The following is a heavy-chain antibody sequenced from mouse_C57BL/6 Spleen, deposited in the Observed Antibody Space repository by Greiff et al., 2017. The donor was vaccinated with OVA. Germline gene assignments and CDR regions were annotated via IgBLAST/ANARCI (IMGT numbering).Heavy chain of an antibody. Sequence: EVQLQQSGPELVKPGASVKIPCKASGYTFTDYNMDWVKQSHGKSLEWIGDINPNNGGTIYNQKFKGKATLTVDKSSSTAYMELRSLTSEDTAVYYCARQDYDYDDWFAYWGQGTLVTVSA. J-gene: IGHJ3*01. D-gene: IGHD2-4*01. CDR1: GYTFTDYN. V-gene: IGHV1-18*01. CDR2: INPNNGGT. CDR3: ARQDYDYDDWFAY.